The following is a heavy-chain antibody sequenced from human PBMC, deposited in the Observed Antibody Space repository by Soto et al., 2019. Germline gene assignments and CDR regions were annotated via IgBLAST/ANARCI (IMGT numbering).Heavy chain of an antibody. CDR1: GGSISSGDYY. D-gene: IGHD6-13*01. Sequence: PSETLSLTCTVSGGSISSGDYYWSWIRQPPGKGLEWIGYIYYSGSTYYNPSLKSRVTISVDTSKNQFSLKLSSVTAADTAVYYCARETRYSSSWFYYYYYYGMDVWGQGTTVTVSS. CDR3: ARETRYSSSWFYYYYYYGMDV. CDR2: IYYSGST. J-gene: IGHJ6*02. V-gene: IGHV4-30-4*01.